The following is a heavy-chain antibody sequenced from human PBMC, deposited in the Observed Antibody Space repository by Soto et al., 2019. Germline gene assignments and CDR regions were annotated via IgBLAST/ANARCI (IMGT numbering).Heavy chain of an antibody. CDR1: GFTFSSYW. CDR2: INQDGSEK. Sequence: LRLSCAASGFTFSSYWMSWVRQAPGKGLEWVANINQDGSEKNYVDSVKGRFTISRDNAKNSLYLQMNSLRAEDTAVYYCARDWNYAVYWGQGTLVTVSS. J-gene: IGHJ4*02. CDR3: ARDWNYAVY. D-gene: IGHD1-7*01. V-gene: IGHV3-7*01.